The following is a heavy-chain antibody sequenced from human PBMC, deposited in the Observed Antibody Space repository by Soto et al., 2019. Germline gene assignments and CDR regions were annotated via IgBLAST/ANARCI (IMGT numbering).Heavy chain of an antibody. CDR2: LSDSGGSI. CDR1: GFTLSGYW. J-gene: IGHJ4*02. Sequence: PGGSLRLSCAASGFTLSGYWMSWVRQSPGKGLEWVSGLSDSGGSIYYADSVKGRFTISRDNSMNTLYLQMNTLRAEDTAIYYCAKVSSSWYAGFFDLWGQGTLVTVSS. V-gene: IGHV3-23*01. CDR3: AKVSSSWYAGFFDL. D-gene: IGHD6-13*01.